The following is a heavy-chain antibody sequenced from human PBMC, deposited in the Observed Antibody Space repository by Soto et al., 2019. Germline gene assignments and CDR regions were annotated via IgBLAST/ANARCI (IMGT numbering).Heavy chain of an antibody. CDR1: GFKFSDYS. D-gene: IGHD2-15*01. V-gene: IGHV3-48*01. Sequence: EVQLMESGGGLVQPGGSLRLSCTASGFKFSDYSMNWVRQAPGKGLEWASYIGTSTSTVYYADSVEGRFSISRDNAKNSLYLQMNSLRAEDTAVYYCARDSAYSFDYWGQGILVTVSP. CDR3: ARDSAYSFDY. CDR2: IGTSTSTV. J-gene: IGHJ4*02.